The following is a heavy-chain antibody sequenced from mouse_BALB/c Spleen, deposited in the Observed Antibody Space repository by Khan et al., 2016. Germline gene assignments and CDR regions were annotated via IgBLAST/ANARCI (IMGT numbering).Heavy chain of an antibody. J-gene: IGHJ4*01. CDR3: ARYSYAMDY. CDR1: GYTFTSYV. Sequence: VQLQQSGPELVKPGASVKMSCKASGYTFTSYVMHWVKQKPGQGLEWIGYINPYNDGNKYNEKFKGKATRTSHKSSSTAYMELRSRTSEDSTVYYWARYSYAMDYWGQGTSVTGPS. V-gene: IGHV1S136*01. CDR2: INPYNDGN.